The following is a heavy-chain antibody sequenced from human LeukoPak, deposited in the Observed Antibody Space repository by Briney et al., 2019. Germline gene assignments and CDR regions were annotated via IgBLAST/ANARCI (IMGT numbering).Heavy chain of an antibody. Sequence: MSGGSLRLSCAASGFTFSDYYMSWIRQAPGKGLEWVSYISSSGSTIYYADSVKGRFTISRDNAKNSLYLQMNSLRAEDTAVYYCARSITMVRGVPSPSFDYWGQGTLVTVSS. CDR3: ARSITMVRGVPSPSFDY. CDR1: GFTFSDYY. V-gene: IGHV3-11*04. J-gene: IGHJ4*02. CDR2: ISSSGSTI. D-gene: IGHD3-10*01.